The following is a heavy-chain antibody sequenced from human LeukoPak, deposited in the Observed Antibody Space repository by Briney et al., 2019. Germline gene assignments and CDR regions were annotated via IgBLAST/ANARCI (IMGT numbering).Heavy chain of an antibody. J-gene: IGHJ6*03. V-gene: IGHV3-53*01. CDR1: GFTVSSNY. Sequence: GGSLRLSCAASGFTVSSNYMSWVRQAPGKGLEWVSVIYSGGSTYYADSVKGRFTISRDNSKNTLYLQMNSLRAEDTAVYYCARVHWNYVYMDVWGKGTTVTVSS. D-gene: IGHD1-7*01. CDR2: IYSGGST. CDR3: ARVHWNYVYMDV.